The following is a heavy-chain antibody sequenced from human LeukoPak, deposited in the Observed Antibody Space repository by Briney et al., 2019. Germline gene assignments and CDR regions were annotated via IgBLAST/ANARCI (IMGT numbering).Heavy chain of an antibody. CDR3: AKQYYGSGSYYVRFDH. CDR2: ISGSGGST. J-gene: IGHJ4*02. CDR1: GFTFSTYA. D-gene: IGHD3-10*01. V-gene: IGHV3-23*01. Sequence: GGSLRLSCAASGFTFSTYAMSRVRQAPGKGLEWVSVISGSGGSTYYADSVKGRFTISRDNSKNTLYLQMNSLRAEDTAVYYCAKQYYGSGSYYVRFDHWGQGTLVTVSS.